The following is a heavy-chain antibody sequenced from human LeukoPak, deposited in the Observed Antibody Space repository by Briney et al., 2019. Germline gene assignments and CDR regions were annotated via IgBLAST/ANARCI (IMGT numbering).Heavy chain of an antibody. CDR3: ARRGSNWYFDY. CDR2: MYYSGST. J-gene: IGHJ4*02. V-gene: IGHV4-39*01. Sequence: PSETLSLTCTVSGGPISSSSNDWGWIRQPPGKGLEWIGSMYYSGSTYYNTPLKSRVTISVDPSKNQFSLKLSSATAADTAVYYCARRGSNWYFDYWGQGTLVTVS. CDR1: GGPISSSSND. D-gene: IGHD6-13*01.